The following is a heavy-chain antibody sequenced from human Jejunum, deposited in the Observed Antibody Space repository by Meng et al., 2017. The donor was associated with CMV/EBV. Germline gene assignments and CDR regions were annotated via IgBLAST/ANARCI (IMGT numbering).Heavy chain of an antibody. J-gene: IGHJ3*01. CDR3: ARAAKNLLFDAFDL. Sequence: AFAFSTYNMTWVRQAPGKGLEWVSSIDSSSTYIYYADSGRGRFTISRDNAKNSLYLQMNSLRADDTAVYFCARAAKNLLFDAFDLWGQGTMVTVSS. CDR2: IDSSSTYI. V-gene: IGHV3-21*01. CDR1: AFAFSTYN. D-gene: IGHD3-10*01.